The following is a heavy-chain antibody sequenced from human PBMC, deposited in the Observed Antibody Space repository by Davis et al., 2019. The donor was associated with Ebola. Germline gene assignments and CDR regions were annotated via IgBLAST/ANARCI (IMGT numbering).Heavy chain of an antibody. CDR3: ARGLLWGYSYYFDD. CDR2: IKQDGSEK. J-gene: IGHJ4*02. V-gene: IGHV3-7*01. D-gene: IGHD5-18*01. CDR1: GFTLSSYW. Sequence: GESLKISCAASGFTLSSYWMSWVRQAPGKGLEWVAYIKQDGSEKYYVDSVKGRFTISRDNAKNSLYLQMNSLRAEDTAVYYCARGLLWGYSYYFDDWGQGTLVTVSS.